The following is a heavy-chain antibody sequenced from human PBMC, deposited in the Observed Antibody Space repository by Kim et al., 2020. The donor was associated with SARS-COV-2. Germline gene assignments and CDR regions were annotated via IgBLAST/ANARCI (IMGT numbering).Heavy chain of an antibody. J-gene: IGHJ4*02. D-gene: IGHD3-3*01. CDR3: ARHVRADFWSGYPDK. CDR2: IYYTGTT. V-gene: IGHV4-39*01. Sequence: SETLSLTCLVSGDSISSTRYYWGWTRQPPGKGLEWIGTIYYTGTTYYNPSLRSRVTISVDPSKNQFSLSLTSVVASDTSVYFCARHVRADFWSGYPDKWGQGTLVSLSS. CDR1: GDSISSTRYY.